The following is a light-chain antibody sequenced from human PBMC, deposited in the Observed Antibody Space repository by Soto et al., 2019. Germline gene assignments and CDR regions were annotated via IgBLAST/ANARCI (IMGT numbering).Light chain of an antibody. CDR1: SSDVGAYNY. CDR2: DVN. CDR3: SSYTSSSTLT. J-gene: IGLJ2*01. V-gene: IGLV2-14*03. Sequence: QSALTQPASVSGSPGQSITISCTGTSSDVGAYNYVSWFQQHPGKAPKLMIYDVNNRPSGVSNRFSDSKSGNTASLTISGLQAEDEADYYCSSYTSSSTLTFGGGTKLTVL.